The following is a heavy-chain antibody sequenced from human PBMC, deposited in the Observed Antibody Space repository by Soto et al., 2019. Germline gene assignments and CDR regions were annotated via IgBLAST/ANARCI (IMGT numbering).Heavy chain of an antibody. V-gene: IGHV4-59*01. CDR3: ARVEALWVGELPNYLAY. CDR1: GGSISSYY. CDR2: IYYSGST. D-gene: IGHD3-10*01. J-gene: IGHJ4*02. Sequence: SETLSLTCTVSGGSISSYYWSWIRQPPGKGLEWIGYIYYSGSTNYNPSLKSRVTISVDTSKNQFSLKLSSVTAADTAVYYCARVEALWVGELPNYLAYWGQGTLVTVSS.